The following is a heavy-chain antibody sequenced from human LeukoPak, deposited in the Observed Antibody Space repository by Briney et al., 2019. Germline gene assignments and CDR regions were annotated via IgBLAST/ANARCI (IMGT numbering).Heavy chain of an antibody. J-gene: IGHJ4*02. V-gene: IGHV3-23*01. CDR1: GFTFSSYA. CDR2: ISDSGGAT. D-gene: IGHD6-13*01. Sequence: PGGSLRLSCAASGFTFSSYAMTWVRQAPGKGLEWVSVISDSGGATYYADSVKGRFTISRDNSKNTLYLQMNSLRAEDTAVYYCAKVKSSWEYHFDYWGQGTLVTVSS. CDR3: AKVKSSWEYHFDY.